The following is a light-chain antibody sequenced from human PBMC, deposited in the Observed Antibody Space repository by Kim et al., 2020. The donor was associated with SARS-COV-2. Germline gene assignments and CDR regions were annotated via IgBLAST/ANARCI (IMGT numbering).Light chain of an antibody. CDR1: NSDIGSDF. Sequence: GQKVTISCSGNNSDIGSDFISWFQHFPGTAPKLLIYDDDERPSGIPDRFSGSKSGTSATLAITGLQTGDEATYYCGTWDTSLHAGVFGGGTQLTVL. J-gene: IGLJ2*01. CDR3: GTWDTSLHAGV. CDR2: DDD. V-gene: IGLV1-51*01.